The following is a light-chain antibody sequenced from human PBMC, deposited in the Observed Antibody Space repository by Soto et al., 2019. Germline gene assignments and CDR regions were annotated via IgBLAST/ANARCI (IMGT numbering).Light chain of an antibody. CDR3: KSRTTRNTLV. J-gene: IGLJ3*02. CDR1: SSDVGGYNY. Sequence: QSVLTQPASVSGSPGQSITISCTGTSSDVGGYNYVSWYQQHPGKAPKLIIYEVTHRPSGVPSRFYGSRSGNTASLTISGLQAEDEADYYCKSRTTRNTLVFGGGTKVTVL. CDR2: EVT. V-gene: IGLV2-14*01.